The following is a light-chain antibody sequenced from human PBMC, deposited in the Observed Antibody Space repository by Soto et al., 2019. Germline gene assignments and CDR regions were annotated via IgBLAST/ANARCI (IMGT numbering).Light chain of an antibody. V-gene: IGLV2-14*01. CDR1: SSDVGGLNY. Sequence: QSALTQPASVSGSPGQSITISCTGTSSDVGGLNYVSWYQHHPGNAPKLIIYEVSNRPSGVSDRFSASKSDNTASLTISGLQTEDEADYYCSSFTISSTWVFGGGTKVTVL. J-gene: IGLJ3*02. CDR3: SSFTISSTWV. CDR2: EVS.